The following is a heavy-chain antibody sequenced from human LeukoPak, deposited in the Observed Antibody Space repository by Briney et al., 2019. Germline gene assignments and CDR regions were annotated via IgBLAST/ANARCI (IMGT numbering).Heavy chain of an antibody. V-gene: IGHV4-61*01. J-gene: IGHJ4*02. Sequence: PSETLSLTCTVSGGSVSSGSYYWSWIRQPPGKGLEWIGYIYYSGSTYYNPSLKSRVTISVDTSKNQFSLKLSSVTAADTAVYYCARGRRIAVAGTKYYFDYWGQGTLVTVSS. CDR2: IYYSGST. CDR3: ARGRRIAVAGTKYYFDY. D-gene: IGHD6-19*01. CDR1: GGSVSSGSYY.